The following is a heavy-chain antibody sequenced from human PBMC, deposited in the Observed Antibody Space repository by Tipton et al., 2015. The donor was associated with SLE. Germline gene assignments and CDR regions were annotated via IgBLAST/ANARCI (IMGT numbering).Heavy chain of an antibody. CDR2: ISYSETT. Sequence: TLSLTCTVSGGSISIHYWGWIRQPPGKGLEWIGYISYSETTNYNPSLKCRVTISVDTSKNQFSLKLSSVTAADTAVYYCARLGVVVTAIDYWGQGTLVTVSS. J-gene: IGHJ4*02. D-gene: IGHD2-21*02. V-gene: IGHV4-59*08. CDR1: GGSISIHY. CDR3: ARLGVVVTAIDY.